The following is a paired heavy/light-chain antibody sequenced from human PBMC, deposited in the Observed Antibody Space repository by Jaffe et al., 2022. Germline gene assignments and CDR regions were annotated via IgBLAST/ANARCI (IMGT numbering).Light chain of an antibody. J-gene: IGKJ2*01. CDR2: DAS. Sequence: EIVLTQSPATLSLSPGERATLSCRASQSVSSYLAWYQQKPGQAPRLLIYDASNRATGIPARFSGSGSGTDFTLTISSLEPEDFAVYYCQQRSNWPPVYTFGQGTKLEIK. V-gene: IGKV3-11*01. CDR3: QQRSNWPPVYT. CDR1: QSVSSY.
Heavy chain of an antibody. V-gene: IGHV1-2*06. J-gene: IGHJ4*02. Sequence: QVQLVQSGAEVKKPGASVKVSCKASGYTFTGYYMHWVRQAPGQGLEWMGRINPNSGGTNYAQKFQGRVTMTRDTSISTAYMELSRLRSDDTAVYYCARVGGHDYGDRTDTRYYFDYWGQGTLVTVSS. CDR1: GYTFTGYY. CDR2: INPNSGGT. CDR3: ARVGGHDYGDRTDTRYYFDY. D-gene: IGHD4-17*01.